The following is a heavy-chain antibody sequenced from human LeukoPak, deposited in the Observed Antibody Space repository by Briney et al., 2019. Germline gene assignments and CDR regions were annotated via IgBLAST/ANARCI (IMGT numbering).Heavy chain of an antibody. V-gene: IGHV3-30*04. CDR1: GFTFRSYA. CDR2: ISYDGSNK. D-gene: IGHD6-19*01. J-gene: IGHJ4*02. Sequence: GGSLRLSCAASGFTFRSYAMHWVRQAPGKGLEWVAVISYDGSNKYYADSVKGRFTISRDNSKNTLYLQMNSLRAEDTAVYYCARDPNREWLVQDYRGQGTLVTVSS. CDR3: ARDPNREWLVQDY.